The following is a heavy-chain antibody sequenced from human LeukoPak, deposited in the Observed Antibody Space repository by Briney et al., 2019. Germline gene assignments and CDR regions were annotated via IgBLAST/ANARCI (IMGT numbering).Heavy chain of an antibody. Sequence: GGSLRLSCAASGFSFSSYAMTWVRQAPGKGLECVSLISGSGDNTYYAGSVRGRFTISRDNSKNTLYLQMNSLRAEDTAVYYCARDSHYDYVWGSADYWGQGTLVTVSS. J-gene: IGHJ4*02. V-gene: IGHV3-23*01. CDR3: ARDSHYDYVWGSADY. D-gene: IGHD3-16*01. CDR2: ISGSGDNT. CDR1: GFSFSSYA.